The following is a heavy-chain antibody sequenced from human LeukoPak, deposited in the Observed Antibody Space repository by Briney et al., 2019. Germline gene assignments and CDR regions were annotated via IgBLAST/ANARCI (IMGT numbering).Heavy chain of an antibody. J-gene: IGHJ4*02. CDR3: ARGGGTTGLGAPRFLFDY. Sequence: GGSLRLSCAASGFTFSSYSMNWVRQAPGKGLEWVSYISSSRSTIYYADSVKGRFTISRDNAKNSLYVQMNSLRAEDTAVYYCARGGGTTGLGAPRFLFDYWGQGTLVTVSS. V-gene: IGHV3-48*04. CDR2: ISSSRSTI. D-gene: IGHD3-3*01. CDR1: GFTFSSYS.